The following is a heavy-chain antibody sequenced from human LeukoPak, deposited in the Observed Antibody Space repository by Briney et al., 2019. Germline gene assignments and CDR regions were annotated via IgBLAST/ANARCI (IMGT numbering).Heavy chain of an antibody. V-gene: IGHV4-39*01. Sequence: PSETLSLTCTVSGGSIITSSYYWGWNRQPPGKGLEWVGSIYYSGNTDYNPSRRSPITISVDTSKTQFSLKLTSFTAADTAGYYCAGVLLYEYVRGSYPQGPDYWGQGTLVTVSS. CDR2: IYYSGNT. D-gene: IGHD3-16*02. CDR1: GGSIITSSYY. CDR3: AGVLLYEYVRGSYPQGPDY. J-gene: IGHJ4*02.